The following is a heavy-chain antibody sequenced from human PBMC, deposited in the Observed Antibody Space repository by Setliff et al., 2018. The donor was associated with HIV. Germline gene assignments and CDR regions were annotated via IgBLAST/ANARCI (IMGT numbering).Heavy chain of an antibody. D-gene: IGHD6-19*01. Sequence: ASVKVSCKASGYMFTDYYIHWVRQAPGQGLEWMGWINPKSGDTKYGQSFQGRVTMTRDTSISTAYMNLSGLRSNDTAVYHCTRGTAVADTNTQPFKYWGQGALVTVSS. V-gene: IGHV1-2*02. J-gene: IGHJ4*02. CDR1: GYMFTDYY. CDR2: INPKSGDT. CDR3: TRGTAVADTNTQPFKY.